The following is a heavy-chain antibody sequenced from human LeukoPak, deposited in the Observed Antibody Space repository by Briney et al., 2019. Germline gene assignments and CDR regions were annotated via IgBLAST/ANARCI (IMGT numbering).Heavy chain of an antibody. Sequence: PGGSLRLSCAASGFTFSSYGMHWVRQAPGKGLEWVAVISYDGSNKYYADSVKGRFTISRDNSKNTLYLQMNSLRAEDTAVYYCARDQLAYSGYDTLFHYWGQGTLVTVSS. J-gene: IGHJ4*02. V-gene: IGHV3-30*03. CDR3: ARDQLAYSGYDTLFHY. D-gene: IGHD5-12*01. CDR1: GFTFSSYG. CDR2: ISYDGSNK.